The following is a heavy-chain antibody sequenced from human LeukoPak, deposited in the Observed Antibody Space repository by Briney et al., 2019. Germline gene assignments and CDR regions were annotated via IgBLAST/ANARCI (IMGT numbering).Heavy chain of an antibody. Sequence: GTSLRLSCAVSGFTIANHGMHWVRQAPGKGLEWVAMISHDGAAVYYGDSVKGRLTIPRDNSNNTLYLQMNSLRVEDTAVYYCAKDWGSSGWYNWFDPWGQGTLVTVSS. CDR2: ISHDGAAV. D-gene: IGHD6-19*01. V-gene: IGHV3-30*18. CDR1: GFTIANHG. J-gene: IGHJ5*02. CDR3: AKDWGSSGWYNWFDP.